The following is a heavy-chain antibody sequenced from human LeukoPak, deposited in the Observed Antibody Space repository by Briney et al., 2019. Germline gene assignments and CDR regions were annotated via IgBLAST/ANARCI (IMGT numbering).Heavy chain of an antibody. D-gene: IGHD3-22*01. Sequence: ASVKVSCKASGYTFTRYGVSWVRQAPGQGLEWMGWISAYNGNTNYAQKLQGRVTMTTDTPTSTAYVELRSLRSDDAAVYYCARAHGYDSSGYSEAYFDYWGQGTLVTVSS. J-gene: IGHJ4*02. CDR2: ISAYNGNT. V-gene: IGHV1-18*01. CDR1: GYTFTRYG. CDR3: ARAHGYDSSGYSEAYFDY.